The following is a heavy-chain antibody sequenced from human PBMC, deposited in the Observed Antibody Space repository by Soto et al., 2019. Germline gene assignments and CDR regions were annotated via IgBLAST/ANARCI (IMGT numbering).Heavy chain of an antibody. CDR1: GGSISNYY. J-gene: IGHJ6*02. D-gene: IGHD1-26*01. Sequence: QVQLQESGPGLVKPSETLSLTCTVSGGSISNYYWSWIRQPPGKGLEWIGYIYYSGSTNYNPSLTSRVTIPVDTSKNRFSLQLSSGPAADTAVYSCAGGGAGRGYYYYAMDVWGPGTTVAVSS. V-gene: IGHV4-59*01. CDR3: AGGGAGRGYYYYAMDV. CDR2: IYYSGST.